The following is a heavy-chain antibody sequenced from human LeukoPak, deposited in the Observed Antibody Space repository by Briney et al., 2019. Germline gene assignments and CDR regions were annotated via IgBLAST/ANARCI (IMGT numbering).Heavy chain of an antibody. CDR3: ASLSRDGGXRSH. CDR2: IIPILGIA. D-gene: IGHD2-15*01. CDR1: GGTFSSYA. V-gene: IGHV1-69*04. Sequence: SVKVSCKASGGTFSSYAISWVRQAPGQGLEWMGRIIPILGIANYAQKFQGRVTITADKSTSTAYMELSSLRSEDTAVYYCASLSRDGGXRSHWGQGTLVTVSS. J-gene: IGHJ4*02.